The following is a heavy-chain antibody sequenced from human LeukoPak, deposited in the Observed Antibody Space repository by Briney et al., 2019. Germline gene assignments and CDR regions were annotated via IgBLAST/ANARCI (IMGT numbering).Heavy chain of an antibody. J-gene: IGHJ4*02. V-gene: IGHV4-59*01. CDR1: GGSISSYY. CDR2: IYYSGST. CDR3: ARRGQANWNELDDPDY. D-gene: IGHD1-20*01. Sequence: SETLSLTCTVSGGSISSYYWSWIRQPPGKGLEWIGYIYYSGSTNYNPSLKSRVTISVDTSKNQFSLKLSSVTAADTAVYYCARRGQANWNELDDPDYWGQGTLVTVSS.